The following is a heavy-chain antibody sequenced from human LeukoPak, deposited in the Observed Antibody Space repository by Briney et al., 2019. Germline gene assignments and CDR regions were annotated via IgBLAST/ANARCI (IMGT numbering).Heavy chain of an antibody. CDR2: IIPILGIA. CDR3: ASRGYRGSGPSHY. J-gene: IGHJ4*02. V-gene: IGHV1-69*02. CDR1: GGTFSSYT. D-gene: IGHD3-10*01. Sequence: ASVKVSCKASGGTFSSYTISWVRQAPGQGLEWMGRIIPILGIANYAQKFQGRVTITAGKSTSTAYMELSSLRSEDTAVYYCASRGYRGSGPSHYWGQGTLVTVSS.